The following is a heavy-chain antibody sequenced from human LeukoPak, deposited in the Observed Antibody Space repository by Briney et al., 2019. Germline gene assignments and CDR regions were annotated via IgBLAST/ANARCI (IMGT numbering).Heavy chain of an antibody. CDR2: INPSGGGT. CDR1: GYTFANYY. D-gene: IGHD5-18*01. CDR3: AREIGPRQLHLWGSAFDY. V-gene: IGHV1-46*01. Sequence: ASVKVSCKASGYTFANYYMHWVRQAPGQGLEWMGIINPSGGGTSYAQKFQGRLTMTRDTSTTTVYMELSSLRSEDTAMYYCAREIGPRQLHLWGSAFDYWGQGTLVTVSS. J-gene: IGHJ4*02.